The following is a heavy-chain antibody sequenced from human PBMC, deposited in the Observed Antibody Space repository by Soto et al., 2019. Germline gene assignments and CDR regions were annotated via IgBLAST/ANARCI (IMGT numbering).Heavy chain of an antibody. D-gene: IGHD2-15*01. CDR3: AHRPPSGSDY. J-gene: IGHJ4*02. CDR2: IYWNDDK. V-gene: IGHV2-5*01. CDR1: GFSLSTSGLG. Sequence: QITLKESGPTLVNPTQTLTLTCTFSGFSLSTSGLGVAWIRQPPGKALEWLALIYWNDDKRYSPSLKSRPTITKDTSKNRVVLTMTNMDPMDTATYFFAHRPPSGSDYWGQGTLVTVSS.